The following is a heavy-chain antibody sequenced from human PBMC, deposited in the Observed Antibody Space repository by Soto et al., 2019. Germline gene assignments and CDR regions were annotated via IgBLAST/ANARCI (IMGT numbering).Heavy chain of an antibody. D-gene: IGHD3-16*02. V-gene: IGHV4-34*01. CDR3: ASRYS. J-gene: IGHJ4*02. CDR1: GGAFRGYY. Sequence: ALGTLFLNCAVYGGAFRGYYWSWIRQPPGEGVGGVGGINHSGSTQYNPAPQSPVTISVDTSKNQFSLKLSSVTAGDTAVYYCASRYSWGQGTLVTVSS. CDR2: INHSGST.